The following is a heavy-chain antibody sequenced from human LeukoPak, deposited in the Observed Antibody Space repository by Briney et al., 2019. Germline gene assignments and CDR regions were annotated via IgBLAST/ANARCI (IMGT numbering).Heavy chain of an antibody. Sequence: SETLSLTCAVYGGSFSGYYWSWIRQPPGKGLEWIGEINHSGSTNYNPSLKSRVTISVDTSKNQFSLKLSSVTAADTAVYYCARRRPAMVIYYYYYMDVWGKGTTVTISS. CDR2: INHSGST. D-gene: IGHD5-18*01. V-gene: IGHV4-34*01. J-gene: IGHJ6*03. CDR1: GGSFSGYY. CDR3: ARRRPAMVIYYYYYMDV.